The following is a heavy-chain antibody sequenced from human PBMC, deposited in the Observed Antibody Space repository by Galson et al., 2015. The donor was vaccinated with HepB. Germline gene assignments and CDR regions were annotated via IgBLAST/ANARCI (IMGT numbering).Heavy chain of an antibody. CDR1: GFSLSPGGVG. CDR2: IYWDDDK. V-gene: IGHV2-5*02. Sequence: PALVKPPQTLTLTCTFSGFSLSPGGVGVGWIRQPPGKALEWLALIYWDDDKRYSPSLKSRLTITKDTSKNQVVLTMTNMDPVDTATYYWAHRPRFLEWFPVDLTRFDPWGQGTLVTVSS. CDR3: AHRPRFLEWFPVDLTRFDP. D-gene: IGHD3-3*01. J-gene: IGHJ5*02.